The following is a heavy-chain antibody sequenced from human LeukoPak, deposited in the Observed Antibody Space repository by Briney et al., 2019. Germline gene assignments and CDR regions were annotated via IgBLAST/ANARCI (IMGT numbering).Heavy chain of an antibody. CDR1: GFSFSNYA. CDR2: VSGSSGTK. D-gene: IGHD6-19*01. V-gene: IGHV3-23*01. J-gene: IGHJ4*02. Sequence: PGGSLRLSCAASGFSFSNYAMTWVRQAPGKGLAWVSVVSGSSGTKYYADSVKGRFTISRDNSKNTLYLQINSLRGEDTAVYYCAKGKYSSGGVPDYWGQGTLVTVSS. CDR3: AKGKYSSGGVPDY.